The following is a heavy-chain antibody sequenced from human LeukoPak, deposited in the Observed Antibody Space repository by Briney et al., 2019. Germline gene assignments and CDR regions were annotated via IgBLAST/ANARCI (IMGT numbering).Heavy chain of an antibody. CDR2: ISSSGSYI. CDR3: ARGDLLWSGYSAY. CDR1: GFTFSSYS. J-gene: IGHJ4*02. Sequence: PGGSLRLSCAVSGFTFSSYSMNRVRQAPGKGLEWVSSISSSGSYIYYADSVKGRFTISRDNAKNSLYLQMNSLRAEDTAVYYCARGDLLWSGYSAYWGQGTLVTVSS. V-gene: IGHV3-21*01. D-gene: IGHD3-3*01.